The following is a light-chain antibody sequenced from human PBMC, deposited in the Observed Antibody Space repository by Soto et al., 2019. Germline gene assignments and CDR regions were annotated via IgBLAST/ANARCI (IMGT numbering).Light chain of an antibody. CDR3: CSYAGSSNGV. CDR1: SSDVGSYNL. J-gene: IGLJ3*02. Sequence: QSALTQPASVSGSPGQSITISFTGTSSDVGSYNLVSWYQQHPGKAPKLMIYEGSKRPSGVSNRFSGSKSGNTASLTISGLQAEDEADYYCCSYAGSSNGVFGGGTKLTVI. V-gene: IGLV2-23*01. CDR2: EGS.